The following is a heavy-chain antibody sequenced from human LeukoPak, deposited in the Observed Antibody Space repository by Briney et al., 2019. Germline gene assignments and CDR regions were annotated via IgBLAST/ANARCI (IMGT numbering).Heavy chain of an antibody. CDR1: GFIFTSYS. Sequence: GGSLRLSCAASGFIFTSYSMNWVRQAPGKGLEWISYISSSSSTIYYADSVRGRFTISRDNAKNSLYLQMNSLRAEDTAVYYCARDQGRWLQSAFDIWGQGTMVTVSS. CDR2: ISSSSSTI. D-gene: IGHD5-24*01. V-gene: IGHV3-48*01. CDR3: ARDQGRWLQSAFDI. J-gene: IGHJ3*02.